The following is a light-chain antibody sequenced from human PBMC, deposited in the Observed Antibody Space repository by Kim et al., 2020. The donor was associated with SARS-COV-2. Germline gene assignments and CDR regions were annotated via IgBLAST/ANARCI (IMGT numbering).Light chain of an antibody. Sequence: GQRVNIYCDGNSSSIGVNTVRWFQQLPETAPKLLIFGTDQRPSGVPDRFSGSKSGTSASLAISGLQSEDEADYYCGAWDDSLDAWVFGGGTQLTVL. J-gene: IGLJ3*02. CDR1: SSSIGVNT. V-gene: IGLV1-44*01. CDR3: GAWDDSLDAWV. CDR2: GTD.